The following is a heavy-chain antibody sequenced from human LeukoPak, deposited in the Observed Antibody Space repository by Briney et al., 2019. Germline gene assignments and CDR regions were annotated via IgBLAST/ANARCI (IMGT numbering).Heavy chain of an antibody. V-gene: IGHV4-34*01. D-gene: IGHD4-23*01. CDR2: INHSGST. CDR3: ARYSVAYDAFDI. CDR1: GGSFSGYY. Sequence: PSETLSLTCAVYGGSFSGYYWSWIRQPPGKGLEWIGEINHSGSTNYNPSLKSRVTISVDTSKNQFSLKLSSVTAADTAVYYCARYSVAYDAFDIWGQETMVTVSS. J-gene: IGHJ3*02.